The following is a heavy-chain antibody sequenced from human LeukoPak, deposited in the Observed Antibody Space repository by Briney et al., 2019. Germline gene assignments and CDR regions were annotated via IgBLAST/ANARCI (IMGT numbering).Heavy chain of an antibody. D-gene: IGHD4-17*01. CDR1: GGTFSSYA. CDR2: IIPIFGTA. CDR3: ARATVTFRNVYYMDV. V-gene: IGHV1-69*05. Sequence: SVKVSCKASGGTFSSYAISWVRQAPGQGLEWMGRIIPIFGTANYAQKFQGRVTITTDESTSTAYMELSSLRSEDTAVYYCARATVTFRNVYYMDVRGKGTTVTVSS. J-gene: IGHJ6*03.